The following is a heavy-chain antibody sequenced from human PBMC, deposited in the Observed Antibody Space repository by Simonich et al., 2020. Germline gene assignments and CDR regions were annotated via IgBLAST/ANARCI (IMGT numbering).Heavy chain of an antibody. Sequence: GGGLVQPGGSLRLSCAASGFTFSSYAMSWVRQAPGKGLEWVSAISGSGGSTYSADSGKGRFTISRDNSKNTLYLQMNSLRAEDTAVYYCAKDLGERITMIVVVIDAFDIWGQGTMVTVSS. J-gene: IGHJ3*02. CDR1: GFTFSSYA. V-gene: IGHV3-23*01. CDR2: ISGSGGST. D-gene: IGHD3-22*01. CDR3: AKDLGERITMIVVVIDAFDI.